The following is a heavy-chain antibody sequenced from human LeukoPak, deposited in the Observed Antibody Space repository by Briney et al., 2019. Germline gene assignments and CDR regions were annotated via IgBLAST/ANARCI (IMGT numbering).Heavy chain of an antibody. CDR3: ARHSNNWYTY. CDR1: GYSFASYW. Sequence: GESLKISCKGSGYSFASYWVGWVRQMPGKGLEWMGIIYPGDSDTRYSPSFQGQVTISADKSISTAYLQWSSLKASDTAIYYCARHSNNWYTYWGQGTLVTVSS. CDR2: IYPGDSDT. J-gene: IGHJ4*02. V-gene: IGHV5-51*01. D-gene: IGHD6-13*01.